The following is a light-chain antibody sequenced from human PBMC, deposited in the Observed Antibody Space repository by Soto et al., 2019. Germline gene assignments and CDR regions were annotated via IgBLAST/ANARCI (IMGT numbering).Light chain of an antibody. CDR1: QSVTSTY. Sequence: EIVLTQSPGTLSLSPGERATLSCRASQSVTSTYLAWYQQKPGQAPRLLIYGASNRATGIPDRFTGSGSGTDFTVTISRLEPEDFGVYYCQQYGISPLTFGGGTKVEIK. V-gene: IGKV3-20*01. CDR2: GAS. CDR3: QQYGISPLT. J-gene: IGKJ4*01.